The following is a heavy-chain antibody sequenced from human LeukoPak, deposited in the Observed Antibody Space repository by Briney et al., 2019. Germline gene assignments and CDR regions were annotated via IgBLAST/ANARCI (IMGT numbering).Heavy chain of an antibody. Sequence: GGSLRLSCAASGFTVRNNYMSWVRQAPGKGLEWVSAISGSGGSTYYADSVKGRFTISRDNSKNTLYLQMNSLRAEDTAVYYCAKDAAGQLVLDYWGQGTLVTVSS. CDR1: GFTVRNNY. CDR2: ISGSGGST. D-gene: IGHD6-6*01. V-gene: IGHV3-23*01. J-gene: IGHJ4*02. CDR3: AKDAAGQLVLDY.